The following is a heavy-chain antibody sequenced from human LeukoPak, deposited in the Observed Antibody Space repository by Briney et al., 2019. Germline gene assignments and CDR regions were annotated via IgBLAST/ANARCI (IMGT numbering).Heavy chain of an antibody. CDR2: FTGSGGLT. J-gene: IGHJ3*02. D-gene: IGHD3-16*02. CDR3: AKDKYLSRGYRAFDI. CDR1: GFTFSSYG. Sequence: GGSLRLSCAASGFTFSSYGMHWVRQAPGKGLEWVSAFTGSGGLTYYADSVKGRFTISRDNSKNTLDLQMNSLRAEDTAVYYCAKDKYLSRGYRAFDIWGQGTMVTVSA. V-gene: IGHV3-23*01.